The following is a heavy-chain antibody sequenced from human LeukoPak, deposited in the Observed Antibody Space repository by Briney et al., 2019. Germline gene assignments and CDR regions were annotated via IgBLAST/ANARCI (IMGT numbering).Heavy chain of an antibody. CDR3: ARHAWGLNAFDV. Sequence: SETLSLTCAVYGGSFSGYYWSWIRQPPGKGPEWIGNIYFSGTSYYNPSLKSRVIISVDTSKSQFSLKLNSVTAADTAVYYCARHAWGLNAFDVWGRGTMVIVSS. V-gene: IGHV4-34*01. CDR2: IYFSGTS. D-gene: IGHD3-16*01. CDR1: GGSFSGYY. J-gene: IGHJ3*01.